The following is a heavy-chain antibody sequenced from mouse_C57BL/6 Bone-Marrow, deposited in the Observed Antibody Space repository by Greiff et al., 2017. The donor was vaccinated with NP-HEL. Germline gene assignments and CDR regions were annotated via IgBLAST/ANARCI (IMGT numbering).Heavy chain of an antibody. CDR3: ASPLYYYGSSQYYFDY. Sequence: VKLMESGAELARPGASVKLSCKASGYTFTSYGISWVKQRTGQGLEWIGEIYPRSGNTYYNEKFKGKATLTADKSSSTAYMELRSLTSEDSAVYFCASPLYYYGSSQYYFDYWGKGTTLTVSS. D-gene: IGHD1-1*01. J-gene: IGHJ2*01. CDR1: GYTFTSYG. V-gene: IGHV1-81*01. CDR2: IYPRSGNT.